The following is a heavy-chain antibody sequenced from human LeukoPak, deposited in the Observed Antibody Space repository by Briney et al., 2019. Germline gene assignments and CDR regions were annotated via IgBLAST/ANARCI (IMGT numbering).Heavy chain of an antibody. V-gene: IGHV3-74*01. CDR1: GFTLSGYW. CDR3: ARYVVASACFDS. CDR2: MNSDGTTT. J-gene: IGHJ4*02. Sequence: GGSLRLSCAASGFTLSGYWMQWVRQAPGEGLVWVSRMNSDGTTTTYADSVRGRFTISRDNAKNTLYLQMNSLRADDTAVYYCARYVVASACFDSWGQGTLVTVSS. D-gene: IGHD2-21*01.